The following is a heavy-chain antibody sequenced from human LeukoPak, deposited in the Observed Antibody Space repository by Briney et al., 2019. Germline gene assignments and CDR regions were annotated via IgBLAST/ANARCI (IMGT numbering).Heavy chain of an antibody. Sequence: GGSLRLSCAASGFTLSPCWMHWVRQAPGMGLEWVSTISSGSHYIYYADSLKGRFTISRDNAKNSMFLQMNSLRAEDTAVYYCARGSLSSGSHYNDFWGQGTLVTVSS. CDR1: GFTLSPCW. D-gene: IGHD3-10*01. J-gene: IGHJ4*02. CDR2: ISSGSHYI. V-gene: IGHV3-21*01. CDR3: ARGSLSSGSHYNDF.